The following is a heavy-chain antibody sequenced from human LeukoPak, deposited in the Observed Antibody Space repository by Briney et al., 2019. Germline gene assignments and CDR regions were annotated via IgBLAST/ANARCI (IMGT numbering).Heavy chain of an antibody. CDR2: INHSGST. J-gene: IGHJ3*02. CDR1: GGSFSGYY. D-gene: IGHD5-18*01. V-gene: IGHV4-34*01. CDR3: ARVISGYSYGQGALDI. Sequence: SETLSLTCAVYGGSFSGYYWSWIRQPPGKGLEWIGEINHSGSTNYNPSLKSRVTISVDTSKNQFSLKLSSVTAADTAVYYCARVISGYSYGQGALDIWGQGTMVTVSS.